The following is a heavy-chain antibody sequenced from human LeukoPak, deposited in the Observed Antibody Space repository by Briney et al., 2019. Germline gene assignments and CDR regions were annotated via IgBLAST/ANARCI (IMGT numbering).Heavy chain of an antibody. J-gene: IGHJ4*02. Sequence: GGSLRLSCAASGFNFANHAMSWVHQTAGKGLEWVSAISGGGDITYYADSVKGRFTISRDNSKDTLFLQMHSLRPGDTAVYYCVREDTPATANYWGQGTLVTISS. CDR1: GFNFANHA. V-gene: IGHV3-23*01. D-gene: IGHD2-21*02. CDR2: ISGGGDIT. CDR3: VREDTPATANY.